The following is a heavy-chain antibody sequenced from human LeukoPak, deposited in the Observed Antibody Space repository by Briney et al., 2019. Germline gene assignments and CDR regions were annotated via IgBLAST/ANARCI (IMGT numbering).Heavy chain of an antibody. CDR2: MNPNSGNT. CDR1: GYTFTSYD. CDR3: ARGGNYDFWTGENYFDY. V-gene: IGHV1-8*03. Sequence: GASVKVSCKASGYTFTSYDINWVRQATGQGLEWMGWMNPNSGNTAYAQKFQGRVTITRDTSISTAYMELSSLRSEDTAVYYCARGGNYDFWTGENYFDYWGQGTLVTVSS. D-gene: IGHD3-3*01. J-gene: IGHJ4*02.